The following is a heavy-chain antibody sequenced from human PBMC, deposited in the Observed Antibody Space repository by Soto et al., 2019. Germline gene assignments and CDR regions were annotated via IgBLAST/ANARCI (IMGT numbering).Heavy chain of an antibody. CDR3: ARDWIAVAGSISFSQAFPLLDGMDL. D-gene: IGHD6-19*01. CDR2: IYPRGGNM. Sequence: QVHLVQSGAEVKKPGASVKLSCKASGYSFVNYYINWVRQAPGQGLAWMGIIYPRGGNMSYAQKFQGRVSMTSDTAASTVYMELASLRSDDTAVYFCARDWIAVAGSISFSQAFPLLDGMDLWGQGTTVTVSS. J-gene: IGHJ6*02. CDR1: GYSFVNYY. V-gene: IGHV1-46*01.